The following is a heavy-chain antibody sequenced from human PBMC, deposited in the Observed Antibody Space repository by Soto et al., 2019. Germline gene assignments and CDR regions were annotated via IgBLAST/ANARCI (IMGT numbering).Heavy chain of an antibody. V-gene: IGHV3-21*01. Sequence: EVQVVESGGGLVNPGGSLRLSCAASGFTFSSYSMNWVRHAPGKGLEWVSSFSTSGSYIYYADSVKGRFTISRDNAKNSLYLQMDSLRAEDTAVYYCARNFVSGGSGMDVWGQGTTVTVSS. J-gene: IGHJ6*02. CDR1: GFTFSSYS. D-gene: IGHD3-16*01. CDR3: ARNFVSGGSGMDV. CDR2: FSTSGSYI.